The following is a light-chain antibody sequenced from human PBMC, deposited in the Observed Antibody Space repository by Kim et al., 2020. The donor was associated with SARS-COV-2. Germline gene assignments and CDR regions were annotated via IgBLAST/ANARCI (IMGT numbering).Light chain of an antibody. CDR3: NSRDSNDNVV. J-gene: IGLJ2*01. CDR2: GKN. CDR1: SLRSYY. V-gene: IGLV3-19*01. Sequence: SSELTQEPAVSVAVGQTVRITCQGDSLRSYYATWYQQKPGQAPIVVTYGKNNRPSGITDRFSGSSSGNTASLTSTGTHAGDEADYYCNSRDSNDNVVFGGGTQLTVL.